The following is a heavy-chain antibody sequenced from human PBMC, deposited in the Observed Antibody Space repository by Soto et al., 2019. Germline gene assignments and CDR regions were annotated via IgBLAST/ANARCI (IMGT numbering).Heavy chain of an antibody. D-gene: IGHD6-13*01. V-gene: IGHV3-30*18. Sequence: GLSLRVSWAASGFTFSSYGMHWVRQAPGKGLEWVAVISYDGSNKYYADSVKGRFTISSDNSKNTLYLQMNSLRAADTAVYYCAKGSRSSSYSHSFDY. CDR2: ISYDGSNK. J-gene: IGHJ4*01. CDR3: AKGSRSSSYSHSFDY. CDR1: GFTFSSYG.